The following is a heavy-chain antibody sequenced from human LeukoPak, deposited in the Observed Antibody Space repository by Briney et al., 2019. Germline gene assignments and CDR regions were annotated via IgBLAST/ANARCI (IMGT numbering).Heavy chain of an antibody. J-gene: IGHJ4*02. CDR3: AKSLDY. CDR2: IKGDGSET. CDR1: GFTFGTTW. V-gene: IGHV3-7*01. Sequence: GGSLRLSCAAAGFTFGTTWMDWVRQAPGKGLEWVANIKGDGSETNYGYSAKGRFTISRDNPKNSLYLQMGSLRVEDTAIYYCAKSLDYWGQGTLVTVSS.